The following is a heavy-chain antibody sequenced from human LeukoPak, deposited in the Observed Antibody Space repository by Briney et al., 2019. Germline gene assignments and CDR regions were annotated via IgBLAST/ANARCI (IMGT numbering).Heavy chain of an antibody. D-gene: IGHD6-13*01. CDR3: ASDGITAANYYYYGTDV. Sequence: ASVKVSCKASGNTFTSYAMNWVRQAPGQGLEWMGWINTNTGNPTYAQGFTGRLVFSLDTSVSTAYLQISSLKAEDTAMYYCASDGITAANYYYYGTDVWGQGTTVTVSS. J-gene: IGHJ6*02. CDR1: GNTFTSYA. CDR2: INTNTGNP. V-gene: IGHV7-4-1*02.